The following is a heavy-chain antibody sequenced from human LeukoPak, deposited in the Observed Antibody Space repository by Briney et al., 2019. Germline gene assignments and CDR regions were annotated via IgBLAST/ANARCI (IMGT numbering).Heavy chain of an antibody. J-gene: IGHJ3*02. CDR1: GFTVGSTY. Sequence: PGGSLRLSCVASGFTVGSTYMSWVRQAPGKGLEWVSLIHRDSRTYYADSVTGRFTVSRDSSKNTLYLQMDSLRAEDTAVYYCVYCRGDCYGATGAFDIWCQGTMITV. CDR3: VYCRGDCYGATGAFDI. CDR2: IHRDSRT. D-gene: IGHD2-21*02. V-gene: IGHV3-53*01.